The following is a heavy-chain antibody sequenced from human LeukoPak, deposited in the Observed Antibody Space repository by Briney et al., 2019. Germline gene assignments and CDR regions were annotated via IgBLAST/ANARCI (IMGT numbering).Heavy chain of an antibody. D-gene: IGHD6-13*01. Sequence: SVKVSCKASGGTFISYAISWVRQAPGQGLEWMGGIIPIFGTANYAQKFQGRVTITADESTSTAYMELSSLRSEDTAVYYCATNSSSWSWDPFDYWGQGTLVTVSS. CDR2: IIPIFGTA. CDR1: GGTFISYA. CDR3: ATNSSSWSWDPFDY. V-gene: IGHV1-69*13. J-gene: IGHJ4*02.